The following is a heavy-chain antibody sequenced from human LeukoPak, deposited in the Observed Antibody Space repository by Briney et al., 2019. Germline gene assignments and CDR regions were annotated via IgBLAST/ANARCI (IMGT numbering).Heavy chain of an antibody. CDR2: ISYDGSNR. D-gene: IGHD2/OR15-2a*01. CDR1: GFTFSSYA. Sequence: GGSLRLSCATPGFTFSSYAMHWVRQAPGKGLEWVAVISYDGSNRYYADSVKGRFTISRDNSKNTLYMQMNSLRAEDTAVYYCARDQPRAGVLTTIRRSFTTLAYWGQGTLVTVSS. V-gene: IGHV3-30*04. J-gene: IGHJ4*02. CDR3: ARDQPRAGVLTTIRRSFTTLAY.